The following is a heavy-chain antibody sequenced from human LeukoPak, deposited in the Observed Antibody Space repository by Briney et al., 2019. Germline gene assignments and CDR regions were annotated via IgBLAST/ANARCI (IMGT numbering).Heavy chain of an antibody. CDR1: GGSISSASDY. Sequence: SETLSLTCTVSGGSISSASDYWTWIRQPPGKGLEWIGHIYHDGSTYYNPSLKSRVTISIDRSKNQFSLRLSSVTAADTAVYYCARDPPIGWGSSGDAFDIWGQGTMVTVSS. CDR3: ARDPPIGWGSSGDAFDI. D-gene: IGHD7-27*01. J-gene: IGHJ3*02. V-gene: IGHV4-30-2*01. CDR2: IYHDGST.